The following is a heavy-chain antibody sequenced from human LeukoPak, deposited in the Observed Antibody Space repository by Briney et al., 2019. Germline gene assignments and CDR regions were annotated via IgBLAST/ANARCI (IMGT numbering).Heavy chain of an antibody. J-gene: IGHJ4*02. CDR3: ARDQGITMIAALFDY. V-gene: IGHV3-30*19. CDR2: ISYDGSNK. CDR1: GFTFSSYA. D-gene: IGHD3-22*01. Sequence: GGSLRLSCAASGFTFSSYAMHWVRQAPGKGLEWVAVISYDGSNKYYADSVKGRFTISRDNSKNTLYLQMNSLRAEDTAVYYCARDQGITMIAALFDYWGQGTLVTVSS.